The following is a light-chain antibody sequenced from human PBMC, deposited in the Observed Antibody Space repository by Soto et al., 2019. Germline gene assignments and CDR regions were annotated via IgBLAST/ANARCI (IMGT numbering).Light chain of an antibody. J-gene: IGLJ1*01. CDR2: EVT. Sequence: QSVLTQPASVTGSPGQSIAISCTGTNSDVGSFNAVSWYQQDPGKAPKLIIYEVTKRPSGVSDRFSGSKSGNTASLTIPGLRAEDEADYHCCSRGGISPTYVFGTGTKVTVL. CDR1: NSDVGSFNA. V-gene: IGLV2-23*02. CDR3: CSRGGISPTYV.